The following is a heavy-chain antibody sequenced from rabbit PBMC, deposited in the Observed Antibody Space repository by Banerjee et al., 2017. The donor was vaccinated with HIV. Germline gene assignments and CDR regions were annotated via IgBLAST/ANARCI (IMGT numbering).Heavy chain of an antibody. CDR2: VDTGDGTT. CDR3: ARSNTYYGMDL. J-gene: IGHJ6*01. CDR1: GFSFSSGYY. V-gene: IGHV1S45*01. Sequence: QEQLVESGGGLVQPEGSLTLTCTASGFSFSSGYYMCWVRQAPGKGLEWIASVDTGDGTTYYASWVNGRFTVSLDNAQNTVFLQMTSLTPADTATYFCARSNTYYGMDLWGPGTLVTVS.